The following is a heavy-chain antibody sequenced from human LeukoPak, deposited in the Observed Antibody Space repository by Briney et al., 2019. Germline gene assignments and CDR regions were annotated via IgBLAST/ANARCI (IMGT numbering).Heavy chain of an antibody. J-gene: IGHJ4*02. D-gene: IGHD6-13*01. Sequence: GRSLRLSCAASGFTFSSYGMHWVRQAPGKGLEWVAVIWYDGSNKYYADSVKGRFTISRDNSKNTLYLQMNSLRAEDTAVYYWARTYSNFFSFDYWGQGTLVTVS. V-gene: IGHV3-33*01. CDR2: IWYDGSNK. CDR1: GFTFSSYG. CDR3: ARTYSNFFSFDY.